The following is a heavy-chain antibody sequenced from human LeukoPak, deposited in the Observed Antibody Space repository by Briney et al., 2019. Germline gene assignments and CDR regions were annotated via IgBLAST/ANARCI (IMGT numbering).Heavy chain of an antibody. D-gene: IGHD2-15*01. CDR2: IKQDGSEK. CDR1: GFTFSSYW. CDR3: ARVGGVGVVVVAATGFDY. Sequence: GGSLRLSCAASGFTFSSYWMSWVRQAPGKGLEWVANIKQDGSEKYYVDSVKGRFTISRDNAKNSLYLQMNSLRAEDTAVYYCARVGGVGVVVVAATGFDYWGQGTLVTVSS. J-gene: IGHJ4*02. V-gene: IGHV3-7*01.